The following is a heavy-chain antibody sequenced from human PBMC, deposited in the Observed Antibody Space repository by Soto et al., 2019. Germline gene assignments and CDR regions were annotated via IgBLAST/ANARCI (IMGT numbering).Heavy chain of an antibody. CDR1: GYTLTELS. CDR2: FDPEDGET. J-gene: IGHJ4*02. V-gene: IGHV1-24*01. CDR3: ATEFTLSSRSDQNPSG. D-gene: IGHD6-19*01. Sequence: QVQLVQSGAEVKKPGASVKVSCKVSGYTLTELSMHWVRQAPGKGLEWMGGFDPEDGETIYAQKFQGRVTMTEDTSTDTAYMELGSLRSEDTAVYYCATEFTLSSRSDQNPSGWGQGTLVTCSA.